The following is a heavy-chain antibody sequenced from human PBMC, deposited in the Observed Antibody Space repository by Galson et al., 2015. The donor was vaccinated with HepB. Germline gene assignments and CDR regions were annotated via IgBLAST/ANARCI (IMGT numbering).Heavy chain of an antibody. J-gene: IGHJ4*02. CDR1: GLTFSSHW. V-gene: IGHV3-7*03. CDR2: IKPEGIEK. Sequence: SLRLSCAASGLTFSSHWMTWVRQAPGKGLEWAANIKPEGIEKFYVDSVKGRFTTSRDNAKNSLYLQMSSLRAEDTAVYYCFSRQSDYWGQGTLVTVSS. CDR3: FSRQSDY. D-gene: IGHD6-19*01.